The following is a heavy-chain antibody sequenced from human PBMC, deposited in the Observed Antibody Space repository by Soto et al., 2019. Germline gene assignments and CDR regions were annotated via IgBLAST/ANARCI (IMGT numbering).Heavy chain of an antibody. D-gene: IGHD4-17*01. V-gene: IGHV4-59*08. J-gene: IGHJ4*02. Sequence: SETLSLTCTVSGVSISSYYWSWIRQPPGKGLEWIGYIYYSGSTNYNPSLKSRVTISVDTSKNQFSLKLSSVTAADTALYYCGRLGDVYGDYTIDYWGRGTLVTVSS. CDR2: IYYSGST. CDR1: GVSISSYY. CDR3: GRLGDVYGDYTIDY.